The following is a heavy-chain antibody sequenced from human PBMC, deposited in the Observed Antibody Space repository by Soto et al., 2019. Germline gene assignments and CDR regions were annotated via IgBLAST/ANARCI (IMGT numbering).Heavy chain of an antibody. V-gene: IGHV4-31*03. Sequence: QVQLQESGPGLVKPSQTLSLTCTVSGGSISSGGYYWSWIRQHPGKGLEWIGYIYYSGSTYYNPSLKSRVTISVDTSKNQFSLKLSSVTAADMAVYYCARERNYDSSGYSYYYGMDVWGQGTTVTVSS. CDR3: ARERNYDSSGYSYYYGMDV. D-gene: IGHD3-22*01. J-gene: IGHJ6*02. CDR1: GGSISSGGYY. CDR2: IYYSGST.